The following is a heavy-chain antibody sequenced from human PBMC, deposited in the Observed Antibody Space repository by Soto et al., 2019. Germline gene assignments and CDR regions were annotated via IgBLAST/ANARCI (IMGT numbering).Heavy chain of an antibody. CDR2: ISGSGGST. CDR3: AIDILTMYYFDY. Sequence: GGSLRLSCAASGFTFSSYAMSWVRQAPGKGLEWVSAISGSGGSTYYADSVKGRFTIPRDNSKNTLYLQMNSLRAEDTAVYYCAIDILTMYYFDYWGQGTLVTVSS. V-gene: IGHV3-23*01. CDR1: GFTFSSYA. D-gene: IGHD3-9*01. J-gene: IGHJ4*02.